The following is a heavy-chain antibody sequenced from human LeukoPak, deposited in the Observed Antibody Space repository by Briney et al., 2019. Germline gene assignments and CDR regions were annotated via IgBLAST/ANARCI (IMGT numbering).Heavy chain of an antibody. J-gene: IGHJ4*02. V-gene: IGHV3-30*18. Sequence: GGSLRLSCAASGFPFSTYAMHWVRQAPGKGLEWVAVISYDGSDKYYADSVKGRFTISRDNSKNTLYLEMNSLRAEDTAVYYCAKIWGTYPCDYWGQGTLVTVSS. CDR1: GFPFSTYA. CDR3: AKIWGTYPCDY. CDR2: ISYDGSDK. D-gene: IGHD3-16*01.